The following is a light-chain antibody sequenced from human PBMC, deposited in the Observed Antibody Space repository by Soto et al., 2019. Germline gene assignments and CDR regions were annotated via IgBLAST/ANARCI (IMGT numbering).Light chain of an antibody. CDR3: NSYTPTSARV. Sequence: QSALTQPASVSGSPGQSITISCTGTSNDVGAFNFVSWYQQHPGKAPKVIIYEVSNRPSGVSNRFSGSKSGNTASLTISGLQAEDEADYYCNSYTPTSARVFGGGTKLTVL. J-gene: IGLJ3*02. CDR2: EVS. V-gene: IGLV2-14*01. CDR1: SNDVGAFNF.